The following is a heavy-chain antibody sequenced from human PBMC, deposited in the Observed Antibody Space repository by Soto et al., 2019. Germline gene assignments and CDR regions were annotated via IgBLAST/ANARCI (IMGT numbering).Heavy chain of an antibody. CDR2: INHSGST. CDR1: GGSFSGYY. D-gene: IGHD3-22*01. J-gene: IGHJ6*02. V-gene: IGHV4-34*01. Sequence: PSETLSLTCAVYGGSFSGYYWSWIRQPPGKGLEWIGEINHSGSTNYNPSLKSRVTISVDTSKNQFSLKLSSVTAADTAVYYCARGRYYYDSSGYYFRYYGMDGWGQGTTVTVSS. CDR3: ARGRYYYDSSGYYFRYYGMDG.